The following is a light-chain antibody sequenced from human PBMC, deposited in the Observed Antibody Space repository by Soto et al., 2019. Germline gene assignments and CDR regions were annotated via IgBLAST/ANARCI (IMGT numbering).Light chain of an antibody. J-gene: IGKJ4*01. CDR2: GAS. CDR3: QQYNNWPLT. V-gene: IGKV3-20*01. CDR1: QSVSSSY. Sequence: EIVLTQSPGTLSLSPGERATLSCRASQSVSSSYLAWYQQQPGQAPRLLIYGASSRATGIPDRFSGSGSGTDFTLTISRLEPEDFAVYYCQQYNNWPLTFGGGTKVEIK.